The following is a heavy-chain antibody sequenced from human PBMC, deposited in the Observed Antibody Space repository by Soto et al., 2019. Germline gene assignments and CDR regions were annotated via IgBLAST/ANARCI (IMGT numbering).Heavy chain of an antibody. CDR3: AREASDIVVVVAATLYYFDY. Sequence: ESGGGLVKPGGSLRLSCAASGFTFSSYSMNWVRQAPGKGLEWVSSISGSSSYIHYADSVRGRFTISRDNAKNSLYLQMNSLRAEDTAVYYCAREASDIVVVVAATLYYFDYWGQGTLVTVSS. CDR2: ISGSSSYI. D-gene: IGHD2-15*01. J-gene: IGHJ4*02. CDR1: GFTFSSYS. V-gene: IGHV3-21*01.